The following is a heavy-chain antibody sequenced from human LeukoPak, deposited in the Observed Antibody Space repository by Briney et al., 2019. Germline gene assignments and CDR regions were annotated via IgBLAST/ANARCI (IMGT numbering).Heavy chain of an antibody. CDR3: ARDGYCSSTSCSHSYYYGMDV. CDR1: GFTFSSYS. CDR2: ISSSSSYI. D-gene: IGHD2-2*01. V-gene: IGHV3-21*01. J-gene: IGHJ6*04. Sequence: GGSLRLSCAASGFTFSSYSMNWVRQAPGKGLEWVSSISSSSSYIYYADSVKGRFTISRDNAKNSLYMQMNSLRAEDTAVYYCARDGYCSSTSCSHSYYYGMDVWGKGTTVTVSS.